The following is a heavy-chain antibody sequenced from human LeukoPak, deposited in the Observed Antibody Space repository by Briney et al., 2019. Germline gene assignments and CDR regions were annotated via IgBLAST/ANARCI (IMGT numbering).Heavy chain of an antibody. J-gene: IGHJ4*02. CDR1: GFTFSSYS. CDR3: ARNPKKYYDFWSGYPFSDY. CDR2: ISSSSSTI. Sequence: GGSLRLSCAASGFTFSSYSMNWVRQAPGKGLEWVSYISSSSSTIYYADSVKGRFTISRDNAKNSLYLQMNSLRDEDTAVYYCARNPKKYYDFWSGYPFSDYWGQGTLVTVSS. V-gene: IGHV3-48*02. D-gene: IGHD3-3*01.